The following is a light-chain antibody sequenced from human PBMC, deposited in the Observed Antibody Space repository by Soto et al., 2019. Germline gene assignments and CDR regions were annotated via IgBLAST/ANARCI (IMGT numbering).Light chain of an antibody. CDR3: QQYNSYSSWT. CDR1: QRISSW. V-gene: IGKV1-5*01. Sequence: DIQMTQSPSTLSASVGDRVTITCRASQRISSWLAWYQQKPGKAPKLLIYDASSLESGVPSRFSGSGSGTEFTLTISSLQPDDCATYYCQQYNSYSSWTFGQGTKVEI. CDR2: DAS. J-gene: IGKJ1*01.